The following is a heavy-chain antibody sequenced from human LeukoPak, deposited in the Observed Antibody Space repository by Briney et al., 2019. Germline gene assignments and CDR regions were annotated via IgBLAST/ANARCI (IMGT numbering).Heavy chain of an antibody. CDR1: GYSISSGYY. D-gene: IGHD5-12*01. V-gene: IGHV4-38-2*02. J-gene: IGHJ4*02. CDR2: IYHSGST. Sequence: SETLSLTCTVSGYSISSGYYWGWIRRPPGKGLEWMGSIYHSGSTYYNPSLKSRVTISVDTSKNKFSLKLSSVTAADTAVYYCARARASVATIGARWGQGTLVTVSS. CDR3: ARARASVATIGAR.